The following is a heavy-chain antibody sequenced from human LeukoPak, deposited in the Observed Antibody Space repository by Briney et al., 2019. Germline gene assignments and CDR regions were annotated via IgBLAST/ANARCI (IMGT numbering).Heavy chain of an antibody. CDR1: GFTFSSYS. V-gene: IGHV3-21*01. CDR3: ARDGIFGVVIKGGAFDI. Sequence: GGSLRLSCAASGFTFSSYSMNWVRQAPGRGLEWVSSISRSSSYIYYADSVKGRLTISRDNATNSLYLQMNSLRADDKAVYYCARDGIFGVVIKGGAFDIWGQGTMVTVSS. D-gene: IGHD3-3*01. J-gene: IGHJ3*02. CDR2: ISRSSSYI.